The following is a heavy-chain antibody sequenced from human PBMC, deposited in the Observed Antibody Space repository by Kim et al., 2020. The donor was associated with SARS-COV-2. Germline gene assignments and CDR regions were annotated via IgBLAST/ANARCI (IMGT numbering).Heavy chain of an antibody. V-gene: IGHV3-21*01. CDR3: ARGITMVRGADV. CDR2: ISSSSSYI. CDR1: GFTFSSYN. Sequence: GGSLRLSCAASGFTFSSYNMNWVRQAPGKGLEWVSSISSSSSYIYYADSVKGRFTISRDNAKNSLYLQMNSLRAEDTAVYYCARGITMVRGADVWGKGSTFTVSS. D-gene: IGHD3-10*01. J-gene: IGHJ6*04.